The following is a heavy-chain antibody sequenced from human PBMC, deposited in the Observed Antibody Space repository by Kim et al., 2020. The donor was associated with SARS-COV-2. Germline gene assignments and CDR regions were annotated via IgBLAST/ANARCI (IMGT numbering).Heavy chain of an antibody. Sequence: SETLSLTCTVSGGSISSGDYYWSWIRRPPGKGLEWIGYIYYSGSTYYNPSLKSPVTISVDTSKNQFSLKVNSVTAADTAVYYCARVLFGSGYFDYWGQGTLVTVSS. CDR1: GGSISSGDYY. D-gene: IGHD3-10*01. J-gene: IGHJ4*02. CDR3: ARVLFGSGYFDY. V-gene: IGHV4-30-4*01. CDR2: IYYSGST.